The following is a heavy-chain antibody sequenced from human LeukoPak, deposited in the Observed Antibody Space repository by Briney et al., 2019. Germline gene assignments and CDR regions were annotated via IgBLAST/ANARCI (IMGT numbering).Heavy chain of an antibody. Sequence: GGSLRLSCAASGFTFSSCGMHWVRQAPGKGLEWVAVIWYDGSNKYYADSVKGRFTISRDNSKNTLYLQMNSLRAEDTAVYYCARELAGHYYGSGSSFDYWGQGTLVTVSS. CDR1: GFTFSSCG. J-gene: IGHJ4*02. D-gene: IGHD3-10*01. V-gene: IGHV3-33*01. CDR2: IWYDGSNK. CDR3: ARELAGHYYGSGSSFDY.